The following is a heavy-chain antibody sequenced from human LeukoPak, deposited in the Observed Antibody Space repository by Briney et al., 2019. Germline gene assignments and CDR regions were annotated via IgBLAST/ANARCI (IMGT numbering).Heavy chain of an antibody. CDR3: ARNYYGSGTMGGY. CDR1: GFTFSSFT. J-gene: IGHJ4*02. Sequence: PGGSLRLSCAASGFTFSSFTMTWVRQAPGKGPEWVSTIGGSGGSTYYAGSVKGRFTISRDNSKNTLSLQMNSLRAEDSAIYYCARNYYGSGTMGGYWGQGTLVTVPS. D-gene: IGHD3-10*01. V-gene: IGHV3-23*01. CDR2: IGGSGGST.